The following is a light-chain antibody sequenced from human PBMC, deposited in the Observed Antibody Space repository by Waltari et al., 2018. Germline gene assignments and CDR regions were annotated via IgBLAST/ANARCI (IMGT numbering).Light chain of an antibody. CDR2: DVS. V-gene: IGLV2-14*01. J-gene: IGLJ3*02. CDR1: SSDVGFYNY. Sequence: QSALTQPASVSGSPGQSITLSCTGTSSDVGFYNYVSWYQQHPGKAPKRMIYDVSERPAGVSNRFSGSKSGNTASLTISGLQAEDEADYYCNSYAGSSSWVFGGGTKLTVL. CDR3: NSYAGSSSWV.